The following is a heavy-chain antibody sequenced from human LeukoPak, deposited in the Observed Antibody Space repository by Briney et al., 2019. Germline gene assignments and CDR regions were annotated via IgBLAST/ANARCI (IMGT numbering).Heavy chain of an antibody. V-gene: IGHV1-2*02. CDR2: INPNSGGT. J-gene: IGHJ5*02. Sequence: ASVKVSCKASGHTFTSYDINWVRQATGQGLEWMGWINPNSGGTNYAQKFQGRVTMTRDTSISTAYMELSRLRSDDTAVYYCARGASGVYTVTTSWFDPWGQGTLVTVSS. D-gene: IGHD4-17*01. CDR3: ARGASGVYTVTTSWFDP. CDR1: GHTFTSYD.